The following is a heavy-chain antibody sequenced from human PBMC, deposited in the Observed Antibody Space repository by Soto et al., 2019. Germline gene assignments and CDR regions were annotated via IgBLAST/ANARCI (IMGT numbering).Heavy chain of an antibody. CDR3: ARGRSTVTTFDY. D-gene: IGHD4-17*01. CDR1: GGSIRSHN. V-gene: IGHV4-59*06. Sequence: SGTLSLTCSVPGGSIRSHNWSWIRQPPGKGLEWIGYIYYSAITYYNPSLKSRVTISVDTSNNQFSLKLSSVTAADTAVYYCARGRSTVTTFDYWGQGTLVTVSS. CDR2: IYYSAIT. J-gene: IGHJ4*02.